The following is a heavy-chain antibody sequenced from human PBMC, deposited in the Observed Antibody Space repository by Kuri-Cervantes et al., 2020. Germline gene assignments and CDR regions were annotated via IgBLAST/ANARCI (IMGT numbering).Heavy chain of an antibody. J-gene: IGHJ3*02. V-gene: IGHV4-39*07. CDR2: IYYSGST. D-gene: IGHD3-10*01. CDR3: ARDSGSGSYYMPSRLGAFDI. CDR1: GGSISSSSYY. Sequence: SETLSLTCTVSGGSISSSSYYWGWIRQPPGKGLEWIGSIYYSGSTYYNPSLKSRVTISVDTSKNQFSLKLSSVTAADTAVYYCARDSGSGSYYMPSRLGAFDIWGQGTMVT.